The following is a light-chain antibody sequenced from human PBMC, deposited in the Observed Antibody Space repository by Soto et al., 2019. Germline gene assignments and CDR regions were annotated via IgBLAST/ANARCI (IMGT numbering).Light chain of an antibody. Sequence: DIQMTQSPSSLSTSVGDRVTITCRASQSVSSWLGWYQPKPGKAPKLLIYRASNLQGGVPSRFSGSGSGTEFTLTIGSLQPDDSATYYCQQYDRYPLTFGGGTNIEIK. V-gene: IGKV1-5*03. CDR3: QQYDRYPLT. CDR2: RAS. J-gene: IGKJ4*02. CDR1: QSVSSW.